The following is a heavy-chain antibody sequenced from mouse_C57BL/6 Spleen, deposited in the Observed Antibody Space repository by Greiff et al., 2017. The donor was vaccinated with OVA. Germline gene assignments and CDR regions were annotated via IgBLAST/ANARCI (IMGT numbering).Heavy chain of an antibody. V-gene: IGHV1-42*01. CDR1: GYSFTGYY. CDR3: ARWDDYDGAMDY. CDR2: INPSTGGT. Sequence: VQLKESGPELVKPGASVKISCKASGYSFTGYYMNWVKQSPEKSLEWIGEINPSTGGTTYNQKFKAKATLTVDKSSSTAYMQLKSLTSEDSAVYYCARWDDYDGAMDYWGQGTSVTVSS. D-gene: IGHD2-4*01. J-gene: IGHJ4*01.